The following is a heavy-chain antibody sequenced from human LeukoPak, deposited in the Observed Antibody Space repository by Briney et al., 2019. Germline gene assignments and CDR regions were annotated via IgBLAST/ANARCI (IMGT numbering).Heavy chain of an antibody. V-gene: IGHV1-24*01. J-gene: IGHJ6*03. CDR1: GYTLTELS. D-gene: IGHD3-10*01. CDR3: ARSTMVRGVIITYYYYYYMDV. CDR2: FDPEDGET. Sequence: ASVKVSCKVSGYTLTELSMHWVRQAPGKGLEWMGGFDPEDGETIYAQKFQGRVTMTEDTSTDTAYMELSSLRSEDTAVYYCARSTMVRGVIITYYYYYYMDVWGKGTTVTVSS.